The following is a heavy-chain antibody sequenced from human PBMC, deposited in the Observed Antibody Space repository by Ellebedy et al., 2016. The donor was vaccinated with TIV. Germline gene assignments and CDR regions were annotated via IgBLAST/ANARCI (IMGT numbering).Heavy chain of an antibody. CDR2: IVGSGA. J-gene: IGHJ4*02. CDR1: GFPFSPYA. CDR3: ARDAIYGDYVGYYFDY. D-gene: IGHD4-17*01. Sequence: GESLKISCAASGFPFSPYAMALVRQAPGKGLEWVSGIVGSGAQKYADSVKGRFIISRDNSKNTLYLQMNSLRAEDTAVDYCARDAIYGDYVGYYFDYWGQGTLVTVSS. V-gene: IGHV3-53*01.